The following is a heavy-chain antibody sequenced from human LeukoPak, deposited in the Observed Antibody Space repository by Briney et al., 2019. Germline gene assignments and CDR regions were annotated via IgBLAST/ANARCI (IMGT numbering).Heavy chain of an antibody. CDR2: ISSSSSYI. CDR1: GSTFSSYS. D-gene: IGHD3-22*01. CDR3: ARDPKTYYYDSCGYYYLDY. Sequence: PGGSLRLSCAASGSTFSSYSMSWVRQAPGKGLEWVSSISSSSSYIYYADSVKGRFTISRDNAKNSLYLQMNSLRAEDTAVYYCARDPKTYYYDSCGYYYLDYWGQGTLVTVSS. J-gene: IGHJ4*02. V-gene: IGHV3-21*01.